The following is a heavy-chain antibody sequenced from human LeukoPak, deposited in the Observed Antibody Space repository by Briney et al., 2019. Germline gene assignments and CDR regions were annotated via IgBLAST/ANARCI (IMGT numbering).Heavy chain of an antibody. J-gene: IGHJ3*02. CDR3: ARDRVTMVRGVISHDAFDI. Sequence: PGGSLRLSCAASGFTFSSYSTNWVRQAPGKGLEWVSSISSSSSYIYYADSVKGRFTISRDNAKNSLYLQMNSLRAEDTAVYYCARDRVTMVRGVISHDAFDIWGQGTMVTVSS. CDR1: GFTFSSYS. D-gene: IGHD3-10*01. V-gene: IGHV3-21*01. CDR2: ISSSSSYI.